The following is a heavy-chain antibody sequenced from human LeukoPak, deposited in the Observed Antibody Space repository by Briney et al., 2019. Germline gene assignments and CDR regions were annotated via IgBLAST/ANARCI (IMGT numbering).Heavy chain of an antibody. CDR3: ARGLIVGATTSHFDS. J-gene: IGHJ4*02. CDR2: IYTSGST. CDR1: GGSISSYY. D-gene: IGHD1-26*01. V-gene: IGHV4-4*07. Sequence: PSETLSLTCTVSGGSISSYYWSWIRQPAGKGLEWIGRIYTSGSTNYNPSLKSRVTMSVDTSRNQFSLKLYSVTAADTAVYYCARGLIVGATTSHFDSWGQGTLVTVSS.